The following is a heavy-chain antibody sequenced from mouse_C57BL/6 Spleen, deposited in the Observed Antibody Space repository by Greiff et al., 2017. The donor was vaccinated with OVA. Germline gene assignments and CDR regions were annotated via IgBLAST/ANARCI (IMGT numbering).Heavy chain of an antibody. J-gene: IGHJ4*01. Sequence: VQLQQSGAELVKPGASVKISCKASGYAFSSYWMNWVKQRPGKGLEWIGQIYPGDGDTNYNGKFKGKATLTADKSSSTAYMQLSSLTSEDSAVYFCARRWDYYGSSYGAMDYWGQGTSGTVSS. D-gene: IGHD1-1*01. CDR3: ARRWDYYGSSYGAMDY. CDR1: GYAFSSYW. CDR2: IYPGDGDT. V-gene: IGHV1-80*01.